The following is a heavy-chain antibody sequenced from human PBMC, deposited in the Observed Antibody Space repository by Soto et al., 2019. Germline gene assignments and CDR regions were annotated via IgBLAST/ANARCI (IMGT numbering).Heavy chain of an antibody. V-gene: IGHV3-21*01. Sequence: PGGSLRLSCAASGFTFSSYSMNWVRQAPGKGLEWVSSISSSSSYIYYADSVKGRFTISRDNAKNSLYLQMNSLRAEDTAVYYCARVEGLYSSSYSNYYYGMDVWGQGTTVTVSS. CDR3: ARVEGLYSSSYSNYYYGMDV. D-gene: IGHD6-6*01. CDR2: ISSSSSYI. CDR1: GFTFSSYS. J-gene: IGHJ6*02.